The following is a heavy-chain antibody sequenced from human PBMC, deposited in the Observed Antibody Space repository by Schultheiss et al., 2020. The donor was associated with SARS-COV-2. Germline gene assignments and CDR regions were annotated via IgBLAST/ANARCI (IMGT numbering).Heavy chain of an antibody. CDR1: GFTSTNAW. CDR3: TASQGGIGAFDV. V-gene: IGHV3-15*01. J-gene: IGHJ3*01. D-gene: IGHD1-26*01. CDR2: LKSKADGGTT. Sequence: GGSLRLSCAASGFTSTNAWMSWVRQAPGKGLEWVGRLKSKADGGTTDYVAPVKGRFSISRDDSENTVFLQMNSLKTEDTAVYYCTASQGGIGAFDVWGQGTMVTGSS.